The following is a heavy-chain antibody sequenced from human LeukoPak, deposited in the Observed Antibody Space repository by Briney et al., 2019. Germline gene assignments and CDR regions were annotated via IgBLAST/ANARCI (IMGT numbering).Heavy chain of an antibody. D-gene: IGHD1-1*01. CDR2: ISTSGSII. V-gene: IGHV3-48*03. Sequence: SGGSLRLSCAASGFTFSDYEMNWVRQAPGKGLEWILHISTSGSIIHYADSVKGRFTISRDNAKNSLYLQMNSLRAEDKALYFFARKATTEPGTVYMDVLGKGTTVTISS. CDR1: GFTFSDYE. J-gene: IGHJ6*03. CDR3: ARKATTEPGTVYMDV.